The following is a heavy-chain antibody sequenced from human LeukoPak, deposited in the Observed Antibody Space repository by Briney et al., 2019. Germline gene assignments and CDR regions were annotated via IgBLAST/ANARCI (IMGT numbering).Heavy chain of an antibody. J-gene: IGHJ6*02. CDR1: GFTFSSYS. CDR2: ISSSSSYI. Sequence: PGGSLRLSCAASGFTFSSYSMNWVRQAPGKGLEWVSSISSSSSYIYYADSVKGRFTISRDNAKNSLYLQMNSLRAEDTAVYYCARDPMGEAYYDFWSGPRSPYYYYGMDVWGQGTTVTVSS. D-gene: IGHD3-3*01. V-gene: IGHV3-21*01. CDR3: ARDPMGEAYYDFWSGPRSPYYYYGMDV.